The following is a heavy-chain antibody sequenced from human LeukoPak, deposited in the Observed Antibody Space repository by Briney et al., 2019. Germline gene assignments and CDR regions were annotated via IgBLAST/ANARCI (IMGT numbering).Heavy chain of an antibody. D-gene: IGHD3-10*01. CDR3: ARPEYYYGSGSYGFDY. CDR2: INPSGGST. J-gene: IGHJ4*02. CDR1: GYTFTSYY. Sequence: ASVKVSCNASGYTFTSYYMHWVRQAPGQGLEWLGIINPSGGSTSYAQKFQGRVTMTRDTSTSTVYMELSSLRSEDTAVYYCARPEYYYGSGSYGFDYWGQGTLVTVSS. V-gene: IGHV1-46*01.